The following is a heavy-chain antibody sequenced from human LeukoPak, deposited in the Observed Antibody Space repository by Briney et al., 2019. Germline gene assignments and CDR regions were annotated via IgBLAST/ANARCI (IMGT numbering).Heavy chain of an antibody. CDR1: GFTFSSYA. V-gene: IGHV3-30*04. CDR3: ARDHSGWYRRGNNYFDY. J-gene: IGHJ4*02. Sequence: PGGSLRLSCAASGFTFSSYAMHWVRQAPGKGLEWVAVISYDGSNKYYADSVKGRFTISRDNSKNTLYLQMNSLRAEDTAVYYCARDHSGWYRRGNNYFDYWGQGTLVTVSS. D-gene: IGHD6-19*01. CDR2: ISYDGSNK.